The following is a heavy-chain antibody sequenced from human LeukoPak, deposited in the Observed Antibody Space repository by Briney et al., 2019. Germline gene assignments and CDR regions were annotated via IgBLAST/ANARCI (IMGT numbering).Heavy chain of an antibody. CDR3: TRDGEGASHY. V-gene: IGHV3-21*04. J-gene: IGHJ4*02. CDR1: GFTFTSYS. CDR2: IRFTGSYI. D-gene: IGHD3-10*01. Sequence: KAGGSLRLSCAASGFTFTSYSMNWVRQAPGRGLEWVSSIRFTGSYIYYADSVKGRFTISRDDAKNSLYLQMNSLRVDDTAAYYCTRDGEGASHYWGQGTLVTASS.